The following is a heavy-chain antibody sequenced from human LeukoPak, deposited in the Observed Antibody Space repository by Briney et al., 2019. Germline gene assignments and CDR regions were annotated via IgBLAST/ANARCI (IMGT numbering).Heavy chain of an antibody. J-gene: IGHJ4*02. D-gene: IGHD2-8*02. CDR1: GFTVSSNY. CDR3: ARGSGAHYYFDY. V-gene: IGHV3-53*01. CDR2: IYSGGST. Sequence: GGSLRLSCAASGFTVSSNYMSWVRQAPGKGLEWVSVIYSGGSTYYSDSVKGRFTISRDNSKNTLYLQMNSLRVEDTAVYSCARGSGAHYYFDYWGQGTLVTVSS.